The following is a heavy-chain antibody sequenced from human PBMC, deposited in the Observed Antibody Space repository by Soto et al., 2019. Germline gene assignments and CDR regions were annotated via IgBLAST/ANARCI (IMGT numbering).Heavy chain of an antibody. CDR1: GFTFSNAW. J-gene: IGHJ4*02. D-gene: IGHD1-26*01. CDR2: INSKTDGGTA. V-gene: IGHV3-15*01. Sequence: GGSLRLSCAASGFTFSNAWMSWVRQAPGKGLEWVGRINSKTDGGTADYAAPVKGRFTISRDDSKNTLYLQMNSLKTEDTAVYYCTTGAKLGNFDYWGQGTLVTVSS. CDR3: TTGAKLGNFDY.